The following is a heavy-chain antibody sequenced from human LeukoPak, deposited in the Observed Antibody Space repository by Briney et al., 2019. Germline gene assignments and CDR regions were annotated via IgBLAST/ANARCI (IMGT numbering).Heavy chain of an antibody. D-gene: IGHD3-10*01. CDR3: ASRRSITMVRGGHFDY. CDR2: INHSGST. Sequence: PSETLSLTCAVYGGSFSGYYWSWIRQPPGKGLEWIGEINHSGSTNYNPSLKSRVTISVDTSKNQFSLKLSSVTAADTAVYYCASRRSITMVRGGHFDYWGQRTLVTLSS. CDR1: GGSFSGYY. V-gene: IGHV4-34*01. J-gene: IGHJ4*02.